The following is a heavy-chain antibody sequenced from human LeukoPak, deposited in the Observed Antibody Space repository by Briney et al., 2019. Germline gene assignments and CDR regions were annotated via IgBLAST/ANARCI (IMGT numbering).Heavy chain of an antibody. J-gene: IGHJ4*02. V-gene: IGHV3-30*02. CDR2: LRYDASTK. CDR3: AKGGRDGLYYFDY. Sequence: GGSLRLSCAASGFNFSSYAMHWVRQAPGKGLEWVALLRYDASTKFYADSVKGRFTISGDNSKNTLNLQMNSLRAEDTAVYYCAKGGRDGLYYFDYWGQETLVTVSS. D-gene: IGHD5-24*01. CDR1: GFNFSSYA.